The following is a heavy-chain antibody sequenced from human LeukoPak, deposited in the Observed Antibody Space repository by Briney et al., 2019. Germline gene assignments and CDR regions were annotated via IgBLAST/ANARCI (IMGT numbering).Heavy chain of an antibody. Sequence: PSQTLTLTCTVSGGSRSSGDYYWSWIRQPPGKGLEWIGYIYYSGSTSYSPSLKSRVTISLDTSKNQFSLKLSSVTAADTAVYYCARLSSTLYYSMDVWGPGTAVTVSS. V-gene: IGHV4-30-4*01. J-gene: IGHJ6*02. D-gene: IGHD6-6*01. CDR2: IYYSGST. CDR1: GGSRSSGDYY. CDR3: ARLSSTLYYSMDV.